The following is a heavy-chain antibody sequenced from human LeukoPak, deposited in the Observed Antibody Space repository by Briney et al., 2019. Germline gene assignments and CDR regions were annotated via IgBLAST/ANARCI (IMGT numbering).Heavy chain of an antibody. CDR1: GYTFTNNW. CDR2: ISPTGGST. V-gene: IGHV1-46*01. J-gene: IGHJ4*02. D-gene: IGHD3-22*01. Sequence: GASVKVSCKAFGYTFTNNWMHWVRQAPGQGPEWMGLISPTGGSTAYAQKFQGRVTLTRDMSTSTDYLELSSLRSEDTAVYYCASGADSSNYFLYYWGQGILVTVSS. CDR3: ASGADSSNYFLYY.